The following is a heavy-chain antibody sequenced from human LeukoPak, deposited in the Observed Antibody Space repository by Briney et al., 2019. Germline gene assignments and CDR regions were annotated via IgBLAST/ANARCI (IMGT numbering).Heavy chain of an antibody. CDR3: ARTYGGYYYGMDV. V-gene: IGHV4-39*01. CDR1: GGSISSSSYY. CDR2: IYYSGIS. D-gene: IGHD3-10*01. J-gene: IGHJ6*02. Sequence: SETLSLTCTVSGGSISSSSYYWGWIRQPPGKGLEWISNIYYSGISYYNPSLKSRVTISVDTSKNQFSLNLSSVTAADTAVYYCARTYGGYYYGMDVWGQGTTVTVSS.